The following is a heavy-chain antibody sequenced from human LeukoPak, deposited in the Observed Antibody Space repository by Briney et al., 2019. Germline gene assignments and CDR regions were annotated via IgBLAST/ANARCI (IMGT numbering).Heavy chain of an antibody. CDR3: TRDIRLTTDRDAFDI. Sequence: GGSLRLSCEASGLTFSRDWMGWVRQAPGKGLEWVANIRQDGGETYYGDSVKGRFTTSRDNSKNSLYLQMNSLRPEDTAVYFCTRDIRLTTDRDAFDIWGQGTMVTVSS. CDR1: GLTFSRDW. CDR2: IRQDGGET. J-gene: IGHJ3*02. D-gene: IGHD1-14*01. V-gene: IGHV3-7*01.